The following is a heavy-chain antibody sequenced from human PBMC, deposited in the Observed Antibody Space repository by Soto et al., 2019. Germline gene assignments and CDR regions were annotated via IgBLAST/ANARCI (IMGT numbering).Heavy chain of an antibody. D-gene: IGHD2-2*01. CDR3: AGRICNSTSCYPLDY. V-gene: IGHV3-13*01. CDR2: IGTTGNT. J-gene: IGHJ4*02. CDR1: GVPFSRYD. Sequence: PGGSLRHSCAASGVPFSRYDMHWVRQATGKGLEWVSAIGTTGNTYYPDSVKGRFTISRENAKSSLYLQMNSLRAEDTAVYYCAGRICNSTSCYPLDYWGQGTLVTVSS.